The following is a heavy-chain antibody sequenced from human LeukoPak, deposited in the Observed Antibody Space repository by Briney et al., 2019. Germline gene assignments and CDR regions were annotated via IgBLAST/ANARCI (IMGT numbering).Heavy chain of an antibody. CDR2: IGGGDDI. CDR3: AKGSSGYFADL. CDR1: GFTFSTHA. D-gene: IGHD3-22*01. V-gene: IGHV3-23*01. Sequence: GGSLRLSCAASGFTFSTHAMSWVRQAPGKGLEYVSGIGGGDDIHYADSVKGRFTVSRDNSKNTLFLQMSSLRAEDTALYYCAKGSSGYFADLWGQGTLVTVSS. J-gene: IGHJ5*02.